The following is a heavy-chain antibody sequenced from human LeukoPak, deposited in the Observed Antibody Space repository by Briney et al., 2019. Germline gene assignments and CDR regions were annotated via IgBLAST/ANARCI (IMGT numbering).Heavy chain of an antibody. CDR2: ISWNSGSI. Sequence: SLRLSCAASGFTFDDYAMHWVRQAPGKGLEWVSGISWNSGSIGYADSVKGRFTISRDNAKKSLYLQMNSLRAEDTAVYYCARGAVVVPAANNWFDPWGQGTLVTVSS. J-gene: IGHJ5*02. V-gene: IGHV3-9*01. CDR3: ARGAVVVPAANNWFDP. D-gene: IGHD2-2*01. CDR1: GFTFDDYA.